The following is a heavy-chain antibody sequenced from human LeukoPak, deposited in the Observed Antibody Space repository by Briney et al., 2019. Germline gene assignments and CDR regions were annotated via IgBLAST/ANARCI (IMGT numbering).Heavy chain of an antibody. V-gene: IGHV1-8*03. CDR1: GYTFTSYD. CDR3: ARGALDTYYYYMDV. J-gene: IGHJ6*03. D-gene: IGHD5-18*01. CDR2: MNPNSGNT. Sequence: GASVKVSCKASGYTFTSYDINWVRQATGQGLEWMGWMNPNSGNTGYAQKFQGRVTITRNTSISTAYMELSSLRSEDTAVYYCARGALDTYYYYMDVWGKGTTVTVSS.